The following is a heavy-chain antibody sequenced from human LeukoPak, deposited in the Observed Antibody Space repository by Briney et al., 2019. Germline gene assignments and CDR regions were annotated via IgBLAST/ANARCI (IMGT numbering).Heavy chain of an antibody. Sequence: SETLSLTCTVSGGSVSSNSYYWSWMRQPAGKELEWIGRIYTSGSINCNPSLKSRVTISVDTSKNQFSLKLSSVTAADTAVYYCARHVRKRGIAVAGTPGWFDPWGQGTLVTVSS. CDR2: IYTSGSI. CDR3: ARHVRKRGIAVAGTPGWFDP. V-gene: IGHV4-61*02. J-gene: IGHJ5*02. CDR1: GGSVSSNSYY. D-gene: IGHD6-19*01.